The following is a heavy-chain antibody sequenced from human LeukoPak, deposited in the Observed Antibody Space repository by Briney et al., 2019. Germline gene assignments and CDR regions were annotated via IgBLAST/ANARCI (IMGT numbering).Heavy chain of an antibody. Sequence: GRSLRLSCAASGFTFDDYAMHWVRQAPGKGLEWVSGISWNSGSIGYADSVKGRFTISRDNAKNSLYLQMNSLRAEDTAVYYCAKDAHMVRGVPTSYFDYWGQGTLVTVSS. CDR3: AKDAHMVRGVPTSYFDY. V-gene: IGHV3-9*01. CDR1: GFTFDDYA. CDR2: ISWNSGSI. D-gene: IGHD3-10*01. J-gene: IGHJ4*02.